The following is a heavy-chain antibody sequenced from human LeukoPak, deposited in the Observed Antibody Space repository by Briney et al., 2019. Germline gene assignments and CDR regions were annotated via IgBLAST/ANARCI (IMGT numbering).Heavy chain of an antibody. V-gene: IGHV4-39*01. CDR1: GGSISSSSYY. CDR2: IYYSGST. Sequence: PSETLSLTCTVSGGSISSSSYYWGWIRQPPGKGLEWIGSIYYSGSTYYNSSLKSRDTISVDTSKNQFSLKLSSVPAADTAVYYCARCVVAIGGIDYWGQGTLVTVSS. D-gene: IGHD2-21*01. J-gene: IGHJ4*02. CDR3: ARCVVAIGGIDY.